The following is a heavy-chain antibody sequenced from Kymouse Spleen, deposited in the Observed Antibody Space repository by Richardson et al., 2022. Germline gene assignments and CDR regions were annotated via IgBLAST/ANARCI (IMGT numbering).Heavy chain of an antibody. Sequence: EVQLVESGGGLVQPGRSLRLSCAASGFTFDDYAMHWVRQAPGKGLEWVSGISWNSGSIGYADSVKGRFTISRDNAKNSLYLQMNSLRAEDTALYYCAKAPGLELPVDYWGQGTLVTVSS. CDR1: GFTFDDYA. J-gene: IGHJ4*02. V-gene: IGHV3-9*01. CDR3: AKAPGLELPVDY. D-gene: IGHD1-7*01. CDR2: ISWNSGSI.